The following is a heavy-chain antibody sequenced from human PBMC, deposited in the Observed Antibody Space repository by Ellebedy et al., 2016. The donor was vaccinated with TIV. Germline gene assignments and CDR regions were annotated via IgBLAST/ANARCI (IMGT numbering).Heavy chain of an antibody. V-gene: IGHV1-18*01. J-gene: IGHJ3*02. CDR1: GYTFNSYG. Sequence: ASVKVSCKASGYTFNSYGISWVRQAPGQGLEWIGWISTYNGNTNYAQKLQGRVTMTTDTPTSTAYMELRSLRSDDTAVYYCARVKDYGDYGAAFDIWGQGTMVTVSS. D-gene: IGHD4-17*01. CDR3: ARVKDYGDYGAAFDI. CDR2: ISTYNGNT.